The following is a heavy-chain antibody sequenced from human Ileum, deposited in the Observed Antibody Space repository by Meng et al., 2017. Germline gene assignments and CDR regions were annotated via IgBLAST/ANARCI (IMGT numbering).Heavy chain of an antibody. CDR3: ARGGHDSSGYYSFDY. CDR1: GGSFSGYY. CDR2: INHSGST. D-gene: IGHD3-22*01. V-gene: IGHV4-34*01. Sequence: VQLQQWGAGLLKPSETLSLTCAVYGGSFSGYYWSWIRQPPGKGLEWIGEINHSGSTNYNPSLKSRVTISVDTSKNQFSLKLSSVTAADTAVYYCARGGHDSSGYYSFDYWGQGTLVTVSS. J-gene: IGHJ4*02.